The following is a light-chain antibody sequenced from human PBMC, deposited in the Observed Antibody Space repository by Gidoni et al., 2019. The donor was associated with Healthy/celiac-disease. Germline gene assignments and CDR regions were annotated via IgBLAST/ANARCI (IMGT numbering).Light chain of an antibody. CDR2: LGS. CDR3: MQALQTQLT. CDR1: QSLLHSNGYNS. J-gene: IGKJ4*01. V-gene: IGKV2-28*01. Sequence: DIVMTQSPLSLPVTPGEPASISCRSSQSLLHSNGYNSLDWYLQKQGQSPQLLIYLGSNRASGVPDRFSGSGSGTDFTLKISRVEAEDVGVYYCMQALQTQLTFGGGTKGEIK.